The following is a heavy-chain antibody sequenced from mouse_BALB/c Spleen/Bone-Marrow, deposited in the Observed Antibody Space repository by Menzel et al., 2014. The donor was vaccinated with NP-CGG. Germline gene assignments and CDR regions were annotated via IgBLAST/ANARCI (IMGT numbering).Heavy chain of an antibody. CDR1: GYTFISYD. D-gene: IGHD3-2*01. Sequence: QVQLKESGPELVKPGALMKISCKASGYTFISYDINWVKQRPGQGLEWIGWIYPGDGSTKYNEKFKGKATLTADKSSSTAYMQLSSLTSENSAVYFCARSGDSSGYGFAYWGQGTLVTVSA. J-gene: IGHJ3*01. CDR3: ARSGDSSGYGFAY. V-gene: IGHV1S56*01. CDR2: IYPGDGST.